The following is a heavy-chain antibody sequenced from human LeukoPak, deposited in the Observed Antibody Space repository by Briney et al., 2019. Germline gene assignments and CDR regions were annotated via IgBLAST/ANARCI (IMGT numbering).Heavy chain of an antibody. CDR3: VRDGNRGYDMDV. CDR1: GLSFSFYA. J-gene: IGHJ6*02. V-gene: IGHV3-23*01. D-gene: IGHD3-10*01. CDR2: ISGGGAGT. Sequence: GGSLRLSCAASGLSFSFYAMSWVRQAPGKGLEWVSSISGGGAGTYYADSVRGRFTISRDNSKNTLYLQMNSLRAEDTALYYCVRDGNRGYDMDVWGQGTAVTASS.